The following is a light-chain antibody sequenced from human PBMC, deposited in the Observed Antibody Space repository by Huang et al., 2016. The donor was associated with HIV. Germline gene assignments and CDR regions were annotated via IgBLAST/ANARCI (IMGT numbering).Light chain of an antibody. J-gene: IGKJ5*01. CDR2: YAS. V-gene: IGKV3-11*01. Sequence: EIVLTQSPVTLSLSPGERATLSCRASESVSRFLHWSQQKTGQAPRLLIKYASNRATGIPARFSGSGSGTDFTLTISSLEPEDFAVYYCQQRSTPITFGQGTRLEIK. CDR1: ESVSRF. CDR3: QQRSTPIT.